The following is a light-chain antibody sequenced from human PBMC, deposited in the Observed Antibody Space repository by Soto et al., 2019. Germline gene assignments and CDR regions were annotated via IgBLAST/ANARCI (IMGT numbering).Light chain of an antibody. CDR1: TGTVSSGLY. CDR3: LLFYGGTQVV. V-gene: IGLV7-43*01. CDR2: STT. J-gene: IGLJ3*02. Sequence: QTVVTQEPSLTVSPGGTVTLTCASSTGTVSSGLYPNWIQQKPGQAPRSLIYSTTNRHSWTPVRFSGSVLGGKAALTLSDVQPEDEADYYCLLFYGGTQVVFGGGTKLTVL.